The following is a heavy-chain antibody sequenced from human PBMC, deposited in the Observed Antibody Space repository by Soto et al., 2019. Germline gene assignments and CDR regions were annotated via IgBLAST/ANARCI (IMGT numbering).Heavy chain of an antibody. Sequence: HPGGSLRLSCAASGFTFRSYWMSWVRQAPGKGLEWVANIMQDGSEKYYVDSVKGRFTISRDNAKNSLYLQMNSLRAEDTAVYYCARVRKGVSAGYWFDPWGQGTLVTVSS. D-gene: IGHD3-10*01. CDR1: GFTFRSYW. J-gene: IGHJ5*02. CDR3: ARVRKGVSAGYWFDP. CDR2: IMQDGSEK. V-gene: IGHV3-7*05.